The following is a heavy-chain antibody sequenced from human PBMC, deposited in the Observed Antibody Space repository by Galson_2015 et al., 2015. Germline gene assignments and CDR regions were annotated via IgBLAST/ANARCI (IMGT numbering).Heavy chain of an antibody. Sequence: SLRLSCAASGFTFSSYAMHWVRQAPGKGLEWVAVISYDGSNKYYADSVKGRFTISRDNSKNTLYLQMNSLRAEDTAVYYCARDVRGGAAWGGDALDIWGQGTMVTVSS. V-gene: IGHV3-30*01. D-gene: IGHD3-16*01. CDR2: ISYDGSNK. CDR1: GFTFSSYA. CDR3: ARDVRGGAAWGGDALDI. J-gene: IGHJ3*02.